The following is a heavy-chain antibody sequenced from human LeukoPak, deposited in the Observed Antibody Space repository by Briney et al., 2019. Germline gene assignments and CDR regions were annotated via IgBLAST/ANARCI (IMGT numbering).Heavy chain of an antibody. J-gene: IGHJ4*02. CDR3: ARGTRRGGDY. V-gene: IGHV4-34*01. CDR1: GGSFSGYY. Sequence: AETLSLTCAVYGGSFSGYYWSWIRQPPGKGLEWIGEINHSGRTNYDPSLKSRVTISVDTPKNQFSLKLSSVTAADTAVYYCARGTRRGGDYWGQGTLVTVSS. D-gene: IGHD3-10*01. CDR2: INHSGRT.